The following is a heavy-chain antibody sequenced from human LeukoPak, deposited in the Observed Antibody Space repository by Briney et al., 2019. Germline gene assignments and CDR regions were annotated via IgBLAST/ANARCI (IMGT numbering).Heavy chain of an antibody. CDR1: GGTFSSYA. V-gene: IGHV1-69*13. Sequence: RASVKVSCQASGGTFSSYAISWVRQAPGQGLEWMGGIIPIFGTANYAQKFQGRVTITADESTSTAYMELSSLRSEDTAVYYCARGYDSSGYYGIWGQGTMVTVSS. CDR3: ARGYDSSGYYGI. J-gene: IGHJ3*02. CDR2: IIPIFGTA. D-gene: IGHD3-22*01.